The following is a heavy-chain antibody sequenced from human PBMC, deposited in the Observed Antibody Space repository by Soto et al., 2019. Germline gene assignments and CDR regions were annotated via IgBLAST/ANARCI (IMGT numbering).Heavy chain of an antibody. Sequence: PVGSLRLSCAASGFTFSSYGMHWVRQAPGKGLEWVAVISYDGSNKYYADSVKGRFTISRDNSKNTLYLQMNSLRAEDTAVYYCAKDHGYYDSSGYYDYWGQGTLVTVSS. CDR1: GFTFSSYG. V-gene: IGHV3-30*18. CDR2: ISYDGSNK. CDR3: AKDHGYYDSSGYYDY. J-gene: IGHJ4*02. D-gene: IGHD3-22*01.